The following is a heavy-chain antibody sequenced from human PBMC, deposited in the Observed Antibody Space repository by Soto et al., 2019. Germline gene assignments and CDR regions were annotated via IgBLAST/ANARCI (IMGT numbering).Heavy chain of an antibody. CDR1: GFTFSDYY. J-gene: IGHJ5*02. CDR2: ISSSSSYT. D-gene: IGHD5-12*01. Sequence: AGGSLRLCCAASGFTFSDYYMSWIRQAPGKGLEWVSYISSSSSYTNYADSVKGRFTISRDNAKNSLYLQMNSLRAEDTAVYYCARDLGSGYGWFDPWGQGTLVTVSS. V-gene: IGHV3-11*06. CDR3: ARDLGSGYGWFDP.